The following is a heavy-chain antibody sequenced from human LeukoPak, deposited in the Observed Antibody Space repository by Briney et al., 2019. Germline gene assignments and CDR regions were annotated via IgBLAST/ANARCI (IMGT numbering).Heavy chain of an antibody. V-gene: IGHV1-2*02. J-gene: IGHJ4*02. D-gene: IGHD6-19*01. Sequence: ASVKVSCKASGYTFTGYYMHWVRQAPGQGLEWMGWINPNSGGTNYAQKFQGRVTMTRDTSISTAYKELSRLRSDDTAVYYCARGIAVAGMSDVSQNDYWGQGTLVTVSS. CDR1: GYTFTGYY. CDR3: ARGIAVAGMSDVSQNDY. CDR2: INPNSGGT.